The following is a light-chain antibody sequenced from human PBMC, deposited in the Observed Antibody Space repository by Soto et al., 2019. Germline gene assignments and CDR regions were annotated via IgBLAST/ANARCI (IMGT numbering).Light chain of an antibody. V-gene: IGKV1-5*03. J-gene: IGKJ2*01. CDR2: TAS. Sequence: DIQLTQSPSTLSASVGDRVTITCRASQSIGSWLAWYQQTPGQAPKLLIYTASHLLSGVPSRFSGSGFGTEFTLTISSLQPDDFATYYCQRCYIFPYNFGQGTKVEIK. CDR1: QSIGSW. CDR3: QRCYIFPYN.